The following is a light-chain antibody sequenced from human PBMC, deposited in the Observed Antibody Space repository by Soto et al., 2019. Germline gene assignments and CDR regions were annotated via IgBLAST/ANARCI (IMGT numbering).Light chain of an antibody. CDR1: SSDVGGYNY. V-gene: IGLV2-11*01. Sequence: QSALTQPRSVSGSPGQSVTISCTGTSSDVGGYNYVSWYQQYPGKAPKLIIYDVSKRPSGVPDRFSGSKSGNTASLTISGLQAEDEADYYCCSYAGSYTLWVSVGGPKVTVL. CDR3: CSYAGSYTLWV. J-gene: IGLJ3*02. CDR2: DVS.